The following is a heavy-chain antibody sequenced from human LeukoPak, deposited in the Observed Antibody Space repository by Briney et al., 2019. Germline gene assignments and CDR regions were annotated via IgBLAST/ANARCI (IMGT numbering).Heavy chain of an antibody. J-gene: IGHJ5*02. CDR3: ARGYSTSPNWVDP. CDR2: IKQDGSEK. D-gene: IGHD2-2*01. Sequence: GGSLRLSCAASGFTFSGYWMSWVRQAPGKGLEWVANIKQDGSEKYYVDSVKGRFTISRDNAKSSLYLQMNSLRAEDTAVYYCARGYSTSPNWVDPWGQGTLVTVSS. V-gene: IGHV3-7*01. CDR1: GFTFSGYW.